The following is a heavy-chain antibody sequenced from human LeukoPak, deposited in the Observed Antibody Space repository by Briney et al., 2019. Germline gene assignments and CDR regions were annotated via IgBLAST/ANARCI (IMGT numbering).Heavy chain of an antibody. V-gene: IGHV4-34*01. J-gene: IGHJ5*02. CDR3: ARMIGYSYGYLRVAWFDP. Sequence: SETLSLTCAVYGGSFSGYYWSWIRQPPGKGLEWIGEINHSGSTNYNPSLKSRVTISVDTSKNQFSLKLSSVTAADTAVYYCARMIGYSYGYLRVAWFDPWGQGTLVTVSS. D-gene: IGHD5-18*01. CDR1: GGSFSGYY. CDR2: INHSGST.